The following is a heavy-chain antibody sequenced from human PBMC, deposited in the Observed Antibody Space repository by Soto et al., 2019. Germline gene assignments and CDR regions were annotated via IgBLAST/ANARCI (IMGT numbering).Heavy chain of an antibody. J-gene: IGHJ6*02. CDR1: GFTFDDYA. Sequence: GGSLRLSCAASGFTFDDYAMHWVRQAPGKGLEWVSGISWNSGSIGYADSVKGRFTISRDNAKNSLYLQMNSLRAEDTAVYYCASVTYYDFWSGYSSTSYGMDVWGQGTTVTVSS. V-gene: IGHV3-9*01. CDR2: ISWNSGSI. CDR3: ASVTYYDFWSGYSSTSYGMDV. D-gene: IGHD3-3*01.